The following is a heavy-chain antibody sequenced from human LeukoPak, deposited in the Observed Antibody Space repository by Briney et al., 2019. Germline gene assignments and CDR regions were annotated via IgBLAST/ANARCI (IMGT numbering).Heavy chain of an antibody. CDR3: AKHRGYSYGSLGMDV. CDR1: GFTFNSYG. CDR2: ISYDGSNK. J-gene: IGHJ6*02. Sequence: PGGSLRLSCAASGFTFNSYGMHWVRQAPGKGLEWVAVISYDGSNKYYADSVKGRFTISRDNSKNTLYLRMNSLRAEDTAVYYCAKHRGYSYGSLGMDVWGQGTTVTVSS. D-gene: IGHD5-18*01. V-gene: IGHV3-30*18.